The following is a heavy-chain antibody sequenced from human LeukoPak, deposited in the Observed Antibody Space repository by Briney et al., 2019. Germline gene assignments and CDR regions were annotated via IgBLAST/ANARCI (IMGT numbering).Heavy chain of an antibody. Sequence: HPGGSLRLSCAASGFTFSTYWMHWVRQAPGKGLEWVAVISYDGSNKYYADSVKGRFTISRDNSKNTLYLQMNSLRAEDTAVYYCAKDESGYSGYVDYMDVWGKGTTVTVSS. D-gene: IGHD5-12*01. CDR1: GFTFSTYW. CDR2: ISYDGSNK. CDR3: AKDESGYSGYVDYMDV. J-gene: IGHJ6*03. V-gene: IGHV3-30*18.